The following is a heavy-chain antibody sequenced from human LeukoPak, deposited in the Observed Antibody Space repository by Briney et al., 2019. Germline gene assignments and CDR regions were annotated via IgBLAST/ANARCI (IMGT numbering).Heavy chain of an antibody. D-gene: IGHD3-10*01. CDR3: ARRRAVRGVYYFDN. CDR2: IYPGDSDT. J-gene: IGHJ4*02. CDR1: GYSFTSYW. Sequence: GESLKISCKGSGYSFTSYWIGWVRQMPGEGLELMGIIYPGDSDTKYNPSFEGQVTISADKSISTAYLQWSSLKASDTAMYYCARRRAVRGVYYFDNWGQGTLVTVSS. V-gene: IGHV5-51*01.